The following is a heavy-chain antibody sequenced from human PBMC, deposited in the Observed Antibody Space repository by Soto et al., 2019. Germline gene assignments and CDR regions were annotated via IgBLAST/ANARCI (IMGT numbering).Heavy chain of an antibody. D-gene: IGHD3-10*01. V-gene: IGHV4-30-4*01. CDR2: IYYSGST. J-gene: IGHJ4*02. CDR3: ARAQGSGFLVS. CDR1: GGSISRGEYY. Sequence: QLQLQASGPGLVKPSHTLSLTCTVSGGSISRGEYYWSWIRQPPGKGLEWIGYIYYSGSTYYDPSLKCRVTTSVDASKNQLSLKLSSVTAADTAVYYCARAQGSGFLVSWGQGTLITVSS.